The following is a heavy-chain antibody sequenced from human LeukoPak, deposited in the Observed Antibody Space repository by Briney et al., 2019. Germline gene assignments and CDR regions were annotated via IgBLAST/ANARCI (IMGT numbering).Heavy chain of an antibody. CDR1: GGSISSGGYS. V-gene: IGHV4-30-2*01. J-gene: IGHJ6*02. CDR3: ARVQCSSTSCYGYYYYGMDV. D-gene: IGHD2-2*01. CDR2: IYHSGST. Sequence: SETLSLTCAVSGGSISSGGYSWSWIRQPPGKGLEWIGYIYHSGSTYYNPSLKSRVTISVDRSKNQFSQKLSSVTAADTAVYYCARVQCSSTSCYGYYYYGMDVWGQGTTVTVSS.